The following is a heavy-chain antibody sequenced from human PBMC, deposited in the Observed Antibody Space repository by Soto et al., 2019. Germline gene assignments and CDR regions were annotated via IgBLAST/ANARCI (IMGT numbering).Heavy chain of an antibody. CDR1: GGTFSNSA. V-gene: IGHV1-69*01. Sequence: QVQLVQSGAEVKKPGSSVKVSCKASGGTFSNSAISWVRQAPGQGLEWMGGIIPILGKANYAQKFQGRVSITADESTSTAYMELSSLRSEDTAVYYCARPYCSSTTCSNYYYYYDMDVWGQGTTVTVSS. CDR3: ARPYCSSTTCSNYYYYYDMDV. D-gene: IGHD2-2*01. J-gene: IGHJ6*02. CDR2: IIPILGKA.